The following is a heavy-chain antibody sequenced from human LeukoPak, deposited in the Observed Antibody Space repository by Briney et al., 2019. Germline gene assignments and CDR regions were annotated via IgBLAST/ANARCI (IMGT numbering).Heavy chain of an antibody. CDR3: ARLPCTSCPSDY. Sequence: PSETLSLTCSVSGGSIINYYWSWIRQPPGKGLEYIGYVFYNGITKYNPSLRSRVTISVDTSQNQFSLKLGTVTAADTAVYYCARLPCTSCPSDYWGQGTLVTVSS. CDR2: VFYNGIT. J-gene: IGHJ4*02. D-gene: IGHD2-2*01. CDR1: GGSIINYY. V-gene: IGHV4-59*01.